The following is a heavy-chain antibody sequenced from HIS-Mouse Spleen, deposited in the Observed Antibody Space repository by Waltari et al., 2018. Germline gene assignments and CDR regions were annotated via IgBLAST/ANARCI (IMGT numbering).Heavy chain of an antibody. D-gene: IGHD4-4*01. V-gene: IGHV1-8*01. CDR3: ARGHDYSNYFDY. J-gene: IGHJ4*02. CDR2: MKPNGGNT. CDR1: GYTFTSYD. Sequence: QVQLVQSGAEVKKPGASVKVSCKASGYTFTSYDINWVRQATGQGLEWMGGMKPNGGNTGKSQKVQGRVTMTRNTSISTAYMELSSLRSEDTAVYYCARGHDYSNYFDYWGQGTLVTVSS.